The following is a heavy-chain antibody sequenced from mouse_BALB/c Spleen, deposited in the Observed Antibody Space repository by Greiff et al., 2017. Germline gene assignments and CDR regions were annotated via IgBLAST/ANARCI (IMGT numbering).Heavy chain of an antibody. CDR2: ISYDGSN. CDR1: GYSITSGYY. V-gene: IGHV3-6*02. CDR3: ARWDGFAY. Sequence: EVQLQESGPGLVTPSQSLSLTCSVTGYSITSGYYWNWIRQFPGNKLEWMGYISYDGSNNYNPSLKNRISITRDTSKNQFFLKLNSVTTEDTATYYCARWDGFAYWGQGTLVTVSA. J-gene: IGHJ3*01. D-gene: IGHD4-1*01.